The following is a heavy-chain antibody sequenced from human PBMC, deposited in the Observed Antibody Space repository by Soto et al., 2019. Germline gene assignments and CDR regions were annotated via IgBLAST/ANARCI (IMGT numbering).Heavy chain of an antibody. CDR3: ARLERTVTGYYYYYGVDV. Sequence: QVQLQESGPGLVKPSETLSLTCTVSGGSISTYYWSWIRQPPGKGLEWIGHIYNSGFTNYNPSLEGRVTISVDTSKNCFSLKVSSVTTADTAVYYCARLERTVTGYYYYYGVDVWGQGTTVTVSS. V-gene: IGHV4-59*01. J-gene: IGHJ6*02. CDR1: GGSISTYY. D-gene: IGHD4-17*01. CDR2: IYNSGFT.